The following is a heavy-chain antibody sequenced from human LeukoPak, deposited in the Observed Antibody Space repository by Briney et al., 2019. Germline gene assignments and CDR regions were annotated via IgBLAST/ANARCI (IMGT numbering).Heavy chain of an antibody. CDR1: GGSLSGHY. CDR2: IYYSGST. Sequence: SETLSLSCTVSGGSLSGHYWSWIRQPPGKGLEWIGYIYYSGSTNYNPSLKSRVTISVDTSKNQFSLKLSSVTAADTAVYYCARLMSRYYYYGMDVWGQGTTVTVSS. CDR3: ARLMSRYYYYGMDV. J-gene: IGHJ6*02. V-gene: IGHV4-59*11. D-gene: IGHD3-16*01.